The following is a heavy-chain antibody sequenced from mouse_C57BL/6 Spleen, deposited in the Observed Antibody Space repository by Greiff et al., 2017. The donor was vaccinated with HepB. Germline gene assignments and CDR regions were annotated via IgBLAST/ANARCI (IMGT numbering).Heavy chain of an antibody. J-gene: IGHJ4*01. CDR1: GFTFSSYA. CDR2: ISSGGDYI. V-gene: IGHV5-9-1*02. CDR3: TRDDYDGRDY. Sequence: EVKLMESGEGLVKPGGSLKLSCAASGFTFSSYAMSWVRQTPEKRLEWVAYISSGGDYIYYADTVKGRFTISRDNARNTLYLQMSSLKSEDTSMYYCTRDDYDGRDYWGQGTSVTVSS.